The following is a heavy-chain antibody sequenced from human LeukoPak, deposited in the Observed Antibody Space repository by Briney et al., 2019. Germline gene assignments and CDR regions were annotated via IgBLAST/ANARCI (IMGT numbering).Heavy chain of an antibody. CDR1: AFTFSIHS. CDR2: ISSSSSYI. V-gene: IGHV3-21*01. J-gene: IGHJ4*02. Sequence: PGRSLRLSCAASAFTFSIHSMSWVLQPPGKGLEWVSSISSSSSYIYYADSVKGRFTISRHNAKNSLYLQMNSLSAEDTAVYYCAREVRAYGGYSQSDYWGQGTLVTVSS. D-gene: IGHD5-12*01. CDR3: AREVRAYGGYSQSDY.